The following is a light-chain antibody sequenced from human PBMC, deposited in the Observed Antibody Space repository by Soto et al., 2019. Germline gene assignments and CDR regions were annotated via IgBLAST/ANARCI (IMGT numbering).Light chain of an antibody. Sequence: DIVMTQSPDSLAVSLGERATINCKSSQSVLYSFNNQNYLTWYQQKPGQPPKLLIYWASTRESGVPDRFSGSGSGTDFPLTINSLQAEDVAVYYCQQYYATPRTFGQGTKVEIK. V-gene: IGKV4-1*01. CDR3: QQYYATPRT. J-gene: IGKJ1*01. CDR1: QSVLYSFNNQNY. CDR2: WAS.